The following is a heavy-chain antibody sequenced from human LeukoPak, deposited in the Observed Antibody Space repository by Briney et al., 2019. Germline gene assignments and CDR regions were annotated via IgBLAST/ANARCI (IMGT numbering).Heavy chain of an antibody. CDR2: ISGSGGT. D-gene: IGHD6-13*01. J-gene: IGHJ4*02. CDR1: GFTFSSYA. V-gene: IGHV3-23*01. Sequence: ETGGSLRLSCAASGFTFSSYAMNWVRQAPGKGLEWVSAISGSGGTYYADSVKGRFPIPRDNSKNTLYLQMNNLRAEDTAIYYCAKKGLASAGRPPYFDYWGQGALVTVPS. CDR3: AKKGLASAGRPPYFDY.